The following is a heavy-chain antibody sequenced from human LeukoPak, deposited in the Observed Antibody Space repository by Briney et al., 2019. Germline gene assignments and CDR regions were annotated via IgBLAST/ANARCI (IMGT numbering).Heavy chain of an antibody. D-gene: IGHD4-23*01. V-gene: IGHV3-43*01. CDR3: ARDRGGNTAGFDS. Sequence: PGGSLRLSCAASGFTFDDYSMHWVRQRPGKGLEWVSLLSWDGGSEYYADSVRGRFTISRDNRRGSLFLQMKSLKTEDSALYFCARDRGGNTAGFDSWGQGTLVTASS. CDR1: GFTFDDYS. CDR2: LSWDGGSE. J-gene: IGHJ4*02.